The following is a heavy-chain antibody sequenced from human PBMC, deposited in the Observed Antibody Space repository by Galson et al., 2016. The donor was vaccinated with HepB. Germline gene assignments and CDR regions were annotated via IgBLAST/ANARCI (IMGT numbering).Heavy chain of an antibody. CDR3: ARFTQEWLDRVYCFDY. Sequence: SLRLSCATSGFTFNNYGINWVRQAPGKGLEWVAVISYDGNNRHYADAVKGRFTISRDNSGNTVYLQMNSLRTDDTAVYYCARFTQEWLDRVYCFDYWGQGTLVTVSS. CDR1: GFTFNNYG. V-gene: IGHV3-33*08. CDR2: ISYDGNNR. D-gene: IGHD6-19*01. J-gene: IGHJ4*02.